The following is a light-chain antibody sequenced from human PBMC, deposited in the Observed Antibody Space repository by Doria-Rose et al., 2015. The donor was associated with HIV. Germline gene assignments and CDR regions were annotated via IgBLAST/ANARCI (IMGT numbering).Light chain of an antibody. V-gene: IGKV4-1*01. CDR2: WAS. CDR3: QQYYDTPS. J-gene: IGKJ3*01. Sequence: DIRMTQSPESLGMSLGERAALNCKSNQSLIYTSKNYLAWYQQKPGQPPKLLIYWASTRQSGVPARFSGSGSGTDFTLTISSLEAEDVAVYYCQQYYDTPSFGPGTTVDIK. CDR1: QSLIYTSKNY.